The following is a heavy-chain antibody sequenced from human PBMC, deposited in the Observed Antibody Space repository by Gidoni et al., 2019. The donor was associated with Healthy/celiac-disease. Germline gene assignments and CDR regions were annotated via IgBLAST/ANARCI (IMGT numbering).Heavy chain of an antibody. V-gene: IGHV3-23*01. D-gene: IGHD2-2*01. Sequence: EVQLLESGGGLVQPGGSLRLSCAASGFTFSSYAMSWVRQAPGKGLEWVSAISGSGGSTYYADSVKGRFTISRDNSKNTLYLQMNSLRAEDTAVYYCAKDLWDIVVVPAAINYYYYGMDVWGQGTTVTVSS. CDR2: ISGSGGST. CDR1: GFTFSSYA. CDR3: AKDLWDIVVVPAAINYYYYGMDV. J-gene: IGHJ6*02.